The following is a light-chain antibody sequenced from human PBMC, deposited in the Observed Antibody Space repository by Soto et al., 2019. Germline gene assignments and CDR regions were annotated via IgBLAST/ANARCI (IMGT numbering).Light chain of an antibody. CDR2: DVT. J-gene: IGLJ2*01. CDR3: CSYAGIDHLL. Sequence: QSALTQPRSVXXSPGQSVTISCTGTSSDVGGYNYVSWYQHHPGKAPKLMIYDVTKRPSGVPDRFSGSKSGNTASLTISGLQAEDEADYYCCSYAGIDHLLFGGGTQLTVL. CDR1: SSDVGGYNY. V-gene: IGLV2-11*01.